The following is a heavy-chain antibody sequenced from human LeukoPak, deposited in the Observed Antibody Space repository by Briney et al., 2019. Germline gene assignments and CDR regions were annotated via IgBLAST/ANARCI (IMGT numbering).Heavy chain of an antibody. Sequence: ASVKVFCKASGGTFSSYAISWVRQAPGQGLGWMGRIIPILGIANYAQKFQGRVTITADKSTSTAYMELSSLRSEDTAVYYCARDQLAYYYDSSGYYEDWGQGTLVTVSS. CDR3: ARDQLAYYYDSSGYYED. J-gene: IGHJ4*02. CDR2: IIPILGIA. CDR1: GGTFSSYA. V-gene: IGHV1-69*04. D-gene: IGHD3-22*01.